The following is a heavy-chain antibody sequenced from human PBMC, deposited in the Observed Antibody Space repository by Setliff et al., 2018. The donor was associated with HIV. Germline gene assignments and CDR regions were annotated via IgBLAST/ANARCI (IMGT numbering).Heavy chain of an antibody. D-gene: IGHD6-13*01. Sequence: ASVKVSCKTSGGTLSNYVITWVRQAPGQGLEWMGMIIPMYNIPAYAQKFQGRVTFTADESTSTAYMELSSLSSEDTAVYYCARDQTGVAAAAFGGGSAWSDEGFDIWGQGTMVTVSS. J-gene: IGHJ3*02. CDR1: GGTLSNYV. V-gene: IGHV1-69*13. CDR2: IIPMYNIP. CDR3: ARDQTGVAAAAFGGGSAWSDEGFDI.